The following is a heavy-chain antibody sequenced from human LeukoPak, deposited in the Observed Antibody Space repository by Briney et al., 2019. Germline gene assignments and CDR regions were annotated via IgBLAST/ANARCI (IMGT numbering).Heavy chain of an antibody. V-gene: IGHV1-18*01. CDR3: ARDRWYSFDY. CDR1: GYTFTVNG. D-gene: IGHD2-15*01. Sequence: GASVKVSCKASGYTFTVNGISWMRQAPGQGLEWLGWISANSGDTNYAEQFQGRHTLATDTSTCTAYMELRSLRDDDTAVYDCARDRWYSFDYWGQGTLVTVSS. CDR2: ISANSGDT. J-gene: IGHJ4*02.